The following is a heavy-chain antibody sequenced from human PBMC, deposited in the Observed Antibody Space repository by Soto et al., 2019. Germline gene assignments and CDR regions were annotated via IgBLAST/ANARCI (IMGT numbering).Heavy chain of an antibody. V-gene: IGHV3-23*01. CDR1: RFTFRRYA. D-gene: IGHD6-19*01. Sequence: GRALRLSGAASRFTFRRYAMSWVRQAPGKALEWVTAITGSGGSTYYADSVKGRFTISRDNSKNTLYLQMNSLRAEDTAVYYCAKEEVAAVSPVFVYWGQGTLVTVSS. CDR2: ITGSGGST. CDR3: AKEEVAAVSPVFVY. J-gene: IGHJ4*02.